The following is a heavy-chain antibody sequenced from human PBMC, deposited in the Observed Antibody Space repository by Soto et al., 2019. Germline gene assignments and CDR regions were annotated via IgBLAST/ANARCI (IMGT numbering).Heavy chain of an antibody. Sequence: SETLSLTCTVSGGSIGTYYWSWIRQPPGKGLEWIGYIYYIGFTRYNPSLKSRVSISVDTSKNQFSLKLTSVTAADTAVYYCTTQGFGGLHGLVDVWGQGTTVTVSS. V-gene: IGHV4-59*08. CDR2: IYYIGFT. D-gene: IGHD3-10*01. CDR1: GGSIGTYY. CDR3: TTQGFGGLHGLVDV. J-gene: IGHJ6*02.